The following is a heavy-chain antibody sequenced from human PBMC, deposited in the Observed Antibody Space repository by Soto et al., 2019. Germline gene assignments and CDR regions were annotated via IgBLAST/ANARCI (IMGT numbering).Heavy chain of an antibody. J-gene: IGHJ4*02. D-gene: IGHD6-19*01. V-gene: IGHV1-2*02. Sequence: ASVKVSCKASGYIFTAYSMHWVRQAPGQGLEWVGWFNPNSGDTIYAQKFQGRVTLTGDTSISTAYMELYSLTSDDTAVYYCAREPSAVISLDYWGQGTLVTVPQ. CDR1: GYIFTAYS. CDR3: AREPSAVISLDY. CDR2: FNPNSGDT.